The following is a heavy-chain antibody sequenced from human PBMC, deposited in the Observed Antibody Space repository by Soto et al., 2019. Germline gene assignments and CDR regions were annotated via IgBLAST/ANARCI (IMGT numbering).Heavy chain of an antibody. CDR2: ISYDGSNK. J-gene: IGHJ6*01. CDR3: AREKRGVRASCMDV. CDR1: GFTFSSYA. D-gene: IGHD3-10*01. Sequence: QVQLVESGGGVVQPGRSLRLSCAASGFTFSSYAMHWVRQAPGKGLEWVAVISYDGSNKYYADSVKGRFTISRDNSKNTLYLQMNSLRAEDTAVYYCAREKRGVRASCMDVW. V-gene: IGHV3-30-3*01.